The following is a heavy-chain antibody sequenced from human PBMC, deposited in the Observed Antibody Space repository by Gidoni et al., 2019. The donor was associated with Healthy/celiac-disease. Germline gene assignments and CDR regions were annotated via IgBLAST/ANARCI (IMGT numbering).Heavy chain of an antibody. CDR1: GFTFSSDA. V-gene: IGHV3-23*01. J-gene: IGHJ4*02. CDR2: ISGSGGST. D-gene: IGHD3-22*01. CDR3: AKDQQWLLLGELDY. Sequence: EVQLLESGGGLVQPGGSLRLSCAASGFTFSSDAMSWVRQAPGKGLEWGSAISGSGGSTSYADSVKGRFTISRDNSKNTLYLQMNSLRAEDTAVYYCAKDQQWLLLGELDYWGQGTLVTVSS.